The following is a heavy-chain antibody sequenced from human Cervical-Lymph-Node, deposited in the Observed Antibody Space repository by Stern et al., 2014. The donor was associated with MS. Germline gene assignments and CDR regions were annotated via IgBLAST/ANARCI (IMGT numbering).Heavy chain of an antibody. CDR1: GYSFTTFW. CDR3: ARPLGSGWTAGWYY. Sequence: EVQLVESGAEVKKPGESLKISCKGSGYSFTTFWIGWVGQMPGKGLEWIGIICPDDSDTRYSPSFQGQVNISADKSTDTAYLQWSSLKASDTATYYCARPLGSGWTAGWYYWGQGTRVTVSS. J-gene: IGHJ4*02. V-gene: IGHV5-51*03. CDR2: ICPDDSDT. D-gene: IGHD6-19*01.